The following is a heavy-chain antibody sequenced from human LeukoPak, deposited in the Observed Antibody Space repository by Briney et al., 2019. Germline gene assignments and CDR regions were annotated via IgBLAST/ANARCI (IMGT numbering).Heavy chain of an antibody. Sequence: ASVKVSCKASGYTFTGYYMHWVRQAPGQGLEWMGWINPNSGGTNYAQKFQGRVTMTRDTSISTAYMELSRLRSDDTAVYYCARDRYSSGWYAYWGQGTLVTVSS. J-gene: IGHJ4*02. CDR1: GYTFTGYY. V-gene: IGHV1-2*02. CDR2: INPNSGGT. D-gene: IGHD6-19*01. CDR3: ARDRYSSGWYAY.